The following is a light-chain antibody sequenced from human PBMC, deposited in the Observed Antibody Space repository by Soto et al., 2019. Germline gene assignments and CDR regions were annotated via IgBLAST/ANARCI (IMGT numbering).Light chain of an antibody. CDR1: SSNIGRNT. Sequence: QSVLTHPPSASGTPGQRVTISCSGSSSNIGRNTVKWYRQLPGTHPKLLIGSSDQRPSGVTDRFSGSQSGTSASLAISGLQSEDEADYICAAWDDSLNAWAFGGGTKVTVL. CDR2: SSD. CDR3: AAWDDSLNAWA. J-gene: IGLJ3*02. V-gene: IGLV1-44*01.